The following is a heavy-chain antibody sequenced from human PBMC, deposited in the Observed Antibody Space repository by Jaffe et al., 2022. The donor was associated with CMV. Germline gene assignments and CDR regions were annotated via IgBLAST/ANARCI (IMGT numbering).Heavy chain of an antibody. CDR3: AGQHRYYYYMDV. J-gene: IGHJ6*03. V-gene: IGHV4-59*01. CDR1: GGSISSYY. CDR2: IYYSGST. Sequence: QVQLQESGPGLVKPSETLSLTCTVSGGSISSYYWSWIRQPPGKGLEWIGYIYYSGSTNYNPSLKSRVTISVDTSKNQFSLKLSSVTAADTAVYYCAGQHRYYYYMDVWGKGTTVTVSS. D-gene: IGHD2-21*01.